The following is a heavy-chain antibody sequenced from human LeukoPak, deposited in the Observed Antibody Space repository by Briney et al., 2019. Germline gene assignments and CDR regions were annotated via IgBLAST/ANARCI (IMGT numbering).Heavy chain of an antibody. Sequence: SETLSLTCTVSGVSISSSNSYWGWIRQPPEKGLEWIGSIHHSGSTDYNPSLKSRVTISLDTSKNQFSLRLTSVTAADTAVYYCARGEMATIEDAFDIWGQGTMVTVSS. J-gene: IGHJ3*02. D-gene: IGHD5-24*01. CDR1: GVSISSSNSY. V-gene: IGHV4-39*07. CDR3: ARGEMATIEDAFDI. CDR2: IHHSGST.